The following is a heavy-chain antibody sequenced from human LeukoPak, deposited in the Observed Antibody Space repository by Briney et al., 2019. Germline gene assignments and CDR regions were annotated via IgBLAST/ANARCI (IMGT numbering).Heavy chain of an antibody. Sequence: GGSLRLSCAASGFTFSDYYMSWIRQAPGKGLEWVSYISSSGSTIDYADSVKGRFTISRDNAKNSLYLQMNSLRAEDTAVYYCARDKPIFGVVIEPTQDAFDIWGQGTMVTVSS. CDR3: ARDKPIFGVVIEPTQDAFDI. J-gene: IGHJ3*02. V-gene: IGHV3-11*04. CDR1: GFTFSDYY. D-gene: IGHD3-3*01. CDR2: ISSSGSTI.